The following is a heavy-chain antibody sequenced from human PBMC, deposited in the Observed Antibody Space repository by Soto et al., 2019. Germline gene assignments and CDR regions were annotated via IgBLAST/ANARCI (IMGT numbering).Heavy chain of an antibody. CDR1: DFSFTIHG. CDR2: ISLYNGNT. CDR3: AIYHMELFRFDY. Sequence: GVSVKVSCKDYDFSFTIHGISWVLLAPGQGLEWMGWISLYNGNTNYAQQFQGRVTMTTDTSTSTAYMELRSLRSDDTAMYFCAIYHMELFRFDYWGQGTLVSVSS. D-gene: IGHD3-10*01. V-gene: IGHV1-18*04. J-gene: IGHJ4*02.